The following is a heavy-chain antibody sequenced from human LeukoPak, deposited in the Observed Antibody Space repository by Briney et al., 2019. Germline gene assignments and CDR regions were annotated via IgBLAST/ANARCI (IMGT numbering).Heavy chain of an antibody. CDR1: GFSFSSYG. CDR3: ARAHYYDSSGLDF. D-gene: IGHD3-22*01. CDR2: ISGSGGST. Sequence: GGSLRLSCAASGFSFSSYGMTWVRQAPGKGLECVSAISGSGGSTYYADSLKGRFTISRDNAKNSLYLQMNSLRVEDTAVYYCARAHYYDSSGLDFWGQGTLVTVSS. J-gene: IGHJ4*02. V-gene: IGHV3-23*01.